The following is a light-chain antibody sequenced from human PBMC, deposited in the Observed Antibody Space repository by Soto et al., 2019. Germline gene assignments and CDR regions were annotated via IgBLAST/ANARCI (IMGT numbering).Light chain of an antibody. CDR3: HQSYSTPFT. Sequence: DIQMTQSPSSLSASVGDRVTITCRASQSISSYLNWYQQKPGKAPKLLIYAASSLTSGVPSRFSGSGSGTDFTLTISSLLPEDFATYYGHQSYSTPFTCGRGTKVDIK. CDR2: AAS. V-gene: IGKV1-39*01. J-gene: IGKJ3*01. CDR1: QSISSY.